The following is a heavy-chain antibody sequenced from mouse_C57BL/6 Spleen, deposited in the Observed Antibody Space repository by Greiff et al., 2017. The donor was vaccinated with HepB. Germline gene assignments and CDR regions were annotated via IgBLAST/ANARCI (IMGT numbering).Heavy chain of an antibody. Sequence: EVKVVESGGGLVKPGGSLKLSCAASGFTFSDYGMHWVRQAPEKGLEWVAYISSGSSTIYYADTVKGRFTISRDNAKNTLFLQMTSLRSEDTAMYYCERQGGYYAMDDWGQGTSVTVSS. J-gene: IGHJ4*01. V-gene: IGHV5-17*01. CDR3: ERQGGYYAMDD. CDR2: ISSGSSTI. CDR1: GFTFSDYG.